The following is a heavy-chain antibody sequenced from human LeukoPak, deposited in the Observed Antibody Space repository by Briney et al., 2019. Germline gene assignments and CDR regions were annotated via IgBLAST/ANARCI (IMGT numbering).Heavy chain of an antibody. CDR1: GYSISSGYY. Sequence: SETLSLTCTVSGYSISSGYYWGWIRQPPGKGLEWIGSIYHSGSTYYNPSLKSRVTISVDTSKNQFSLKLSSVTAADTAVYYCARGGGSYYFNWFDPWGQGTLVTVSS. V-gene: IGHV4-38-2*02. CDR2: IYHSGST. CDR3: ARGGGSYYFNWFDP. D-gene: IGHD1-26*01. J-gene: IGHJ5*02.